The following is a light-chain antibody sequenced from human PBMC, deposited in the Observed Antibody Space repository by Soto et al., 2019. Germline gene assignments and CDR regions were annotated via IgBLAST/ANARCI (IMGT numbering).Light chain of an antibody. CDR3: QQLNSYPWT. CDR1: QGISSY. V-gene: IGKV1-9*01. CDR2: AAS. J-gene: IGKJ1*01. Sequence: DIQLTQSPSFMSASVGDRVTITCRASQGISSYLAWYQQKPGKAPKLLIYAASTLQSGVPSRFSGSGSGTEFTLTISSLQPEDFATYYCQQLNSYPWTFGQGTNVAIK.